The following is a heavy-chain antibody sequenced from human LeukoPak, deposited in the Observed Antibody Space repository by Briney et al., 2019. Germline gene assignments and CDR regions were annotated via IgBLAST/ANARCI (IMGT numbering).Heavy chain of an antibody. CDR2: ISAYNGNT. D-gene: IGHD2-15*01. J-gene: IGHJ4*02. CDR1: GYTFTGYY. Sequence: ASVKVSCKASGYTFTGYYMHWVRQAPGQGLEWMGWISAYNGNTNYAQKLQGRVTMTTDTSTSTAYMELRSLRSDDTAVYYCARVYLGGYFDYWGQGTLVTVSS. CDR3: ARVYLGGYFDY. V-gene: IGHV1-18*04.